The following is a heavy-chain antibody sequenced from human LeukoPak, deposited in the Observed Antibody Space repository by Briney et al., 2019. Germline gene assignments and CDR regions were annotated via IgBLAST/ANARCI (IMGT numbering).Heavy chain of an antibody. J-gene: IGHJ4*02. V-gene: IGHV3-23*01. CDR1: GFTFSSHV. CDR3: AKDDSWLQFGV. Sequence: PGGSLRLSCAASGFTFSSHVMNWVRQAPGKGLEWVSGISPRGDIKYYADSVKGQFTISRDNSRNTVYLEMISLTVEDTAVYYCAKDDSWLQFGVWSPGTLVTV. D-gene: IGHD5-24*01. CDR2: ISPRGDIK.